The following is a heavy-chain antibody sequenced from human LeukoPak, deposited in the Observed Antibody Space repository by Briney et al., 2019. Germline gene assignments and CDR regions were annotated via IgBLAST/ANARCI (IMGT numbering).Heavy chain of an antibody. CDR3: ARGEYGLFDY. CDR1: GGSISGGSYY. CDR2: IYYSGSN. D-gene: IGHD2/OR15-2a*01. Sequence: PSETLSLTCTVSGGSISGGSYYWRWIRQPPGKGLEWIGNIYYSGSNKYNLSLNSRVTISVDTSKNQLSLKLSSVTAADTAVYYCARGEYGLFDYWGQGTLVTVSS. V-gene: IGHV4-61*01. J-gene: IGHJ4*02.